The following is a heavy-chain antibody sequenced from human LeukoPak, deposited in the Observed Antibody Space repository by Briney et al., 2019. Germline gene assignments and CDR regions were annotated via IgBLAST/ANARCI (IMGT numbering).Heavy chain of an antibody. Sequence: GGSLRLSCAASGFTFSSYSMNWVRQAPGKGLEWVSYISTGSSTIYYADSVKSRFTISRDNAKNSLYLQMNSLRDEDTAVYYCARLPLSYCGGDCYFGWGQGTLVTVSS. CDR1: GFTFSSYS. CDR2: ISTGSSTI. CDR3: ARLPLSYCGGDCYFG. D-gene: IGHD2-21*01. J-gene: IGHJ4*02. V-gene: IGHV3-48*02.